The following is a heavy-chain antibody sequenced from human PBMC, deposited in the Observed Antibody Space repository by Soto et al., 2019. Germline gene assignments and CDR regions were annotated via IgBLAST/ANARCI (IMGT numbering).Heavy chain of an antibody. J-gene: IGHJ6*03. D-gene: IGHD3-3*01. CDR2: INAGNGNT. V-gene: IGHV1-3*01. Sequence: ASVKVSCKASGYTFTSYAMHWVRQAPGQRLEWMGWINAGNGNTKYSQKFQGRVTITRDTSASTACMELSSLRSEDTAVYYCARGSGPNYYYYYMDVWGKGTTVTVSS. CDR1: GYTFTSYA. CDR3: ARGSGPNYYYYYMDV.